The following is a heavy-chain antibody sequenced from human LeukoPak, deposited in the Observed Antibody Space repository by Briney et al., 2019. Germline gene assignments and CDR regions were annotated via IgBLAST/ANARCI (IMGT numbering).Heavy chain of an antibody. CDR2: LIYSGTTT. CDR1: GFTFSSYA. Sequence: PGGSLRLSCAASGFTFSSYAMSWVRQAQGKGLEWVSGLIYSGTTTYYADSVKGRFTISRDNSKNTLSLQMNSLRADDTAVYFCAGSYYNVFDYWGQGTLVTVSS. J-gene: IGHJ4*02. V-gene: IGHV3-23*01. D-gene: IGHD3-10*01. CDR3: AGSYYNVFDY.